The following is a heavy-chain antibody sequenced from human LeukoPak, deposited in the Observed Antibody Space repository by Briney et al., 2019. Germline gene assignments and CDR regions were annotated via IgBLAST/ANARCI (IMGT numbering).Heavy chain of an antibody. CDR3: AREALGGLVNAYNWFDP. CDR1: GGSISSYY. Sequence: PSETLSLTCTVSGGSISSYYWGWIRQPPGKGLEWIGYIYYSGSTNYNPSLKSRVTISVDTSKNQFSLKLSSVTAADTAVYYCAREALGGLVNAYNWFDPWGQGTLVTVSS. J-gene: IGHJ5*02. CDR2: IYYSGST. D-gene: IGHD2-15*01. V-gene: IGHV4-59*01.